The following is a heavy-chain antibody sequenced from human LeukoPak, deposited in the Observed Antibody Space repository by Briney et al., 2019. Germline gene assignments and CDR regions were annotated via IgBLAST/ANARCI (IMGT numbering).Heavy chain of an antibody. D-gene: IGHD3-10*01. V-gene: IGHV4-59*13. CDR1: GGSISSYY. CDR3: ARKSVRGAFH. J-gene: IGHJ4*02. Sequence: SETLSLTCTVSGGSISSYYWSWIRQPPGKGLEWIGYVYYSGSTNYNPSLKSRVTISVDTSKNQFSLKLSSVTAADTAVYYCARKSVRGAFHWGQGTLVTVSS. CDR2: VYYSGST.